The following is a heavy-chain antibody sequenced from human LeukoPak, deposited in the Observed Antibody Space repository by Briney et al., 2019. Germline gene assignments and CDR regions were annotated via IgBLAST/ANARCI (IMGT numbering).Heavy chain of an antibody. CDR3: ARAQRGTTAIFDY. Sequence: PSETLSLTCGVSGYSISSGYQWGWIRQPPGKGLEWIGSIHHSGTTYYNPSLKSRVTISVDTSKNQFSLKLNSVTAADTAVYYCARAQRGTTAIFDYWGQGTLVTVSS. D-gene: IGHD4-17*01. CDR2: IHHSGTT. CDR1: GYSISSGYQ. V-gene: IGHV4-38-2*01. J-gene: IGHJ4*02.